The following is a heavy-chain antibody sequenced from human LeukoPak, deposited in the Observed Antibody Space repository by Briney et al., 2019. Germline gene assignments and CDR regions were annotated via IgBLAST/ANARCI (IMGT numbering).Heavy chain of an antibody. D-gene: IGHD2-15*01. CDR3: AKGRTPDY. V-gene: IGHV3-23*01. Sequence: GGSLRLSCSASGFTVNSYNMNWVRQAPGKGLEWVSALSGSGGSTFYADSVKGRFTISRDNSNNTLYLQMNSLRAEDTAVYYCAKGRTPDYWGQGTLVTVSS. CDR2: LSGSGGST. J-gene: IGHJ4*02. CDR1: GFTVNSYN.